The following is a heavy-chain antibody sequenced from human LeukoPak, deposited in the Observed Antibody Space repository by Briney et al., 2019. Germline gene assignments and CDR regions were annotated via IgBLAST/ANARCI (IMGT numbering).Heavy chain of an antibody. V-gene: IGHV4-30-2*01. D-gene: IGHD5-18*01. CDR3: ARGVDTAYDY. J-gene: IGHJ4*02. CDR1: GGSISSGGYY. CDR2: IYHSGST. Sequence: SETLSLTCTVSGGSISSGGYYWSWIRQPPGKGLEWIGYIYHSGSTYYNPSLKSRVTISVDRSKNQFSLKLSSVTAADTAVYYCARGVDTAYDYWGQGTLVTVSS.